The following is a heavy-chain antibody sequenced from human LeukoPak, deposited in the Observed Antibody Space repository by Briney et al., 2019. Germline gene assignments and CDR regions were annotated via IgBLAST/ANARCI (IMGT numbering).Heavy chain of an antibody. D-gene: IGHD3-10*01. V-gene: IGHV1-18*01. CDR3: GRDMVRGVIIPDY. CDR1: GYTFTSSG. CDR2: IIVYKGKT. J-gene: IGHJ4*02. Sequence: ACVKVSCKESGYTFTSSGICSGRHTPGEGVWCMGRIIVYKGKTTSAQTLQGGVTMTTDTSTRTAYMELRSLRPGATAGFYCGRDMVRGVIIPDYWGQGTLVTVSS.